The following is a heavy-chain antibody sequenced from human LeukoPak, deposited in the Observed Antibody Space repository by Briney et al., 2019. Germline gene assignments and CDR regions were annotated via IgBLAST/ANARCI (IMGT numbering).Heavy chain of an antibody. CDR3: ASGWAIMAGGAEYFQH. J-gene: IGHJ1*01. Sequence: GASVKVSCKASGGTFSSYAISWVRQAPGQGLEWMGRIIPIFGTANYAQKFQGRVTITTDESTSTAYMELSSLRSDDTAVYYCASGWAIMAGGAEYFQHWGQGTLVTVSS. D-gene: IGHD6-19*01. CDR2: IIPIFGTA. V-gene: IGHV1-69*05. CDR1: GGTFSSYA.